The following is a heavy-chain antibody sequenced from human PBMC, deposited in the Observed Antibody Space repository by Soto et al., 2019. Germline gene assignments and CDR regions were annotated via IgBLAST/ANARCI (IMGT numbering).Heavy chain of an antibody. V-gene: IGHV1-3*01. Sequence: ASVKVSCKASGYIFTDYAMHWVRQAPGQRLEWMGWINVGNGNTKYSQNFQARVTITRDTSASTAYMDLSSLRSEDTAVYYCARGAGYCGGDCWNDYYYAMDVWGQGTTVTVSS. CDR3: ARGAGYCGGDCWNDYYYAMDV. D-gene: IGHD2-21*02. CDR1: GYIFTDYA. J-gene: IGHJ6*02. CDR2: INVGNGNT.